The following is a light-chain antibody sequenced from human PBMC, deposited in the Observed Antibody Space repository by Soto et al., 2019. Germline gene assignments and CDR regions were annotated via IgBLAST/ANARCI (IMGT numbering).Light chain of an antibody. Sequence: QSVLTQPPSASGTPGQRVTISCSGSGSNIGSHTVSWYQQLPGTAPNLLIYGNSNRPSGVPGRFSGSKSGTSASLAITGLQAEDEADYYCQSYDSSLSVLYVFGTGTKVTVL. V-gene: IGLV1-40*01. CDR3: QSYDSSLSVLYV. J-gene: IGLJ1*01. CDR2: GNS. CDR1: GSNIGSHT.